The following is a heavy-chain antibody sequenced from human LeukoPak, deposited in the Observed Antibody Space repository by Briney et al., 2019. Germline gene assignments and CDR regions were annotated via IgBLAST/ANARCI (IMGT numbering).Heavy chain of an antibody. J-gene: IGHJ3*02. V-gene: IGHV4-34*01. D-gene: IGHD3-22*01. CDR1: GGSFSGYY. CDR2: INHSGSI. CDR3: ARVWSGNYYEDRGAFDI. Sequence: PSETLSLTCAVYGGSFSGYYWSWIRQPPGKGLEWIGEINHSGSINYNPSLKSRVTISVDTSKNQFSLKLSSVTAADTAVYYCARVWSGNYYEDRGAFDIWGQGTVVTVSS.